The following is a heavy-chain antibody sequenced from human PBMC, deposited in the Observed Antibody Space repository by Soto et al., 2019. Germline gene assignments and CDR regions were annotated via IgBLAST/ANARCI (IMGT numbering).Heavy chain of an antibody. J-gene: IGHJ4*02. CDR1: GGSVSSGSYY. CDR3: ARDLRSNYLDF. Sequence: SETLSLTCTVSGGSVSSGSYYWSWIRQPPGKGLEWIGYIYYSGSTNYNPSLKSRVTISLDTSKNQFSLNLNSVTAADTAVYYCARDLRSNYLDFWGKGALVTVSS. CDR2: IYYSGST. D-gene: IGHD3-10*01. V-gene: IGHV4-61*01.